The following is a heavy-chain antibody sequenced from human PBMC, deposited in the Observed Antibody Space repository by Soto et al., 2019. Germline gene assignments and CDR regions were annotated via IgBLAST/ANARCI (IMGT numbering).Heavy chain of an antibody. J-gene: IGHJ4*02. CDR2: ISGNSGST. V-gene: IGHV3-23*01. CDR1: GFTFSNYA. Sequence: EVQLLESGGGLVQPGGSPRLSCAASGFTFSNYAMSWVRQAPGKGLEWVSSISGNSGSTYYADSVKGRFTISRDNSKNTLYLEMNSLRAEDTAVYYCAKVIVVIAAAGDYFDYWGQGTLVTVSS. D-gene: IGHD2-15*01. CDR3: AKVIVVIAAAGDYFDY.